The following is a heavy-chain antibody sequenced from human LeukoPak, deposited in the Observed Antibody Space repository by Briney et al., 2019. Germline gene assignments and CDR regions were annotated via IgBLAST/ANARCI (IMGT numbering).Heavy chain of an antibody. CDR3: ARHNYDDYVFDI. CDR1: GGSLSSYY. J-gene: IGHJ3*02. Sequence: SEILSLTCTVSGGSLSSYYFSWIRQSPGKGLEWIAYINYSGSASYNPSLKGRVTMSVDTSKQFSLSLSSVTAADTAVYYCARHNYDDYVFDIWGQGTKVTVSS. V-gene: IGHV4-59*08. CDR2: INYSGSA. D-gene: IGHD4-17*01.